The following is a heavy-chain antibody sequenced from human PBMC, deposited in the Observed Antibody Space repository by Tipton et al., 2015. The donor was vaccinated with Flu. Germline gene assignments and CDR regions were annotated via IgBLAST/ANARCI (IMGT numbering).Heavy chain of an antibody. Sequence: TLSLTCTVSGASISSGSYYWAWIRQPPGKGLEWVGSVYYSGTTYYNPSLKSRVPISVDTSKNQFSLKVSSVTAAATAVYYCARVLVVAATPFDYWGQGILVIVSS. CDR2: VYYSGTT. CDR1: GASISSGSYY. D-gene: IGHD2-15*01. V-gene: IGHV4-39*07. CDR3: ARVLVVAATPFDY. J-gene: IGHJ4*02.